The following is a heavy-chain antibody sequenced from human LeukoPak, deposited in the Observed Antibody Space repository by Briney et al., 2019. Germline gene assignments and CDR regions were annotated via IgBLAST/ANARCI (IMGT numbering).Heavy chain of an antibody. CDR1: GYTFTSYG. CDR2: ISAYNGNT. D-gene: IGHD3-10*01. CDR3: AKERYYGSGSYYPPHF. Sequence: ASVKVSCKASGYTFTSYGISWVRQAPGQGLEWMGWISAYNGNTNYAQKLQGRVTMTTDTSTSTAYMELRSLRSDDMAVYYCAKERYYGSGSYYPPHFWGQGTLVTVSS. V-gene: IGHV1-18*03. J-gene: IGHJ4*02.